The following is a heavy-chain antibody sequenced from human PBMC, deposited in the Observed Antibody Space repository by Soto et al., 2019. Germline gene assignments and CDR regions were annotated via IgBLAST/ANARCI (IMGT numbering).Heavy chain of an antibody. CDR1: GGSISSSSYY. D-gene: IGHD3-3*01. CDR3: ARTYDFWSGYKWFDP. CDR2: IYYSGST. J-gene: IGHJ5*02. Sequence: PSELLSLTCTVAGGSISSSSYYWGWNRQPPGKGLEWIGSIYYSGSTYYNPSLKSRVTISVDTSKNQFSLKLSSVTAADTAVYYCARTYDFWSGYKWFDPWGEGTLVNVS. V-gene: IGHV4-39*01.